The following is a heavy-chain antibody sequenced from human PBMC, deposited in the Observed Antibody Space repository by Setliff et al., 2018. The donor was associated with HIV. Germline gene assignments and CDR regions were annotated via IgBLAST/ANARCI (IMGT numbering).Heavy chain of an antibody. Sequence: ASVKVSCKASGYTFTRYFMHCVRQAPGQGLEWLGMINPSGGSTRYAQKFQGRVTMTGDTSTNTLYMELSSLRSEDTAVYYCARGWEGGMDYWGQGTLVTVS. CDR2: INPSGGST. CDR1: GYTFTRYF. J-gene: IGHJ4*02. CDR3: ARGWEGGMDY. D-gene: IGHD1-26*01. V-gene: IGHV1-46*01.